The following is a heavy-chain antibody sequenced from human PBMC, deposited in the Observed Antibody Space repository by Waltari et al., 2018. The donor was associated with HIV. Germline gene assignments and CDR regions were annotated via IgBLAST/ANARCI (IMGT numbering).Heavy chain of an antibody. CDR2: MNPNSVNS. J-gene: IGHJ5*02. CDR1: GYIFSDND. D-gene: IGHD3-16*01. Sequence: QVQLAQSATEVKKPGASVKVSCKSSGYIFSDNDINWLRQAPGRGLEWLAWMNPNSVNSGYTHIFKGRVTLTRNTSANTAYMAFRSLKSADTAVYFCASGIMIEYGHNWVVPWGQRTLVIVSS. CDR3: ASGIMIEYGHNWVVP. V-gene: IGHV1-8*01.